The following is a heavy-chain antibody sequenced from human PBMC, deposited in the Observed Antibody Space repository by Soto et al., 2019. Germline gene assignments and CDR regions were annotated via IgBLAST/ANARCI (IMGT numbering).Heavy chain of an antibody. CDR2: ISGSGSTV. D-gene: IGHD1-1*01. Sequence: PGGSLRLSCAASGFSFSDYYMSWIRQAPGKGLEWVSYISGSGSTVYYADSVKGRFTISRDNTKNSLYMQMNSLRAEDTALYYCAGGTGRPLNADYWGQGTLVTVSS. CDR1: GFSFSDYY. J-gene: IGHJ4*02. CDR3: AGGTGRPLNADY. V-gene: IGHV3-11*01.